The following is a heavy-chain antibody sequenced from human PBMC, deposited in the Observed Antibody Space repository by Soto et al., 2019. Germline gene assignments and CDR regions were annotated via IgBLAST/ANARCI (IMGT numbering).Heavy chain of an antibody. Sequence: PGVSLRLSCAASGFTFSSYAMHWVRQAPGKGLEWVAVISYDGSNKYYADSVKGRFTISRDNSKNTLYLQMNSLRAEDTAVYYCARSYYYDSSGYYRSFFHHWGQGTLVTVSS. D-gene: IGHD3-22*01. CDR1: GFTFSSYA. J-gene: IGHJ1*01. V-gene: IGHV3-30-3*01. CDR2: ISYDGSNK. CDR3: ARSYYYDSSGYYRSFFHH.